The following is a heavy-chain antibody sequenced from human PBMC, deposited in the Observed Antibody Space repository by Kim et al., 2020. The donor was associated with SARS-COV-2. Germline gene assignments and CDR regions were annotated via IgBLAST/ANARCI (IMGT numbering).Heavy chain of an antibody. Sequence: SETLSLTCAVYGGSFSGYYWSWIRQPPGKGLEWIGEINHSGSTNYNPSLKSRVTISVDTSKNQFSLKLSSVTAADTAVYYCAREYGSGSYSDYWGQGTL. V-gene: IGHV4-34*01. J-gene: IGHJ4*02. D-gene: IGHD3-10*01. CDR2: INHSGST. CDR1: GGSFSGYY. CDR3: AREYGSGSYSDY.